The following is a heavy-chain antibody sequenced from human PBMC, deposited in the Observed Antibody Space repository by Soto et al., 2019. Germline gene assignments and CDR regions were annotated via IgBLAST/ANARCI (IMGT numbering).Heavy chain of an antibody. CDR1: GFTFSDYY. V-gene: IGHV3-11*01. CDR3: ARDLTSKRSGTRYDY. D-gene: IGHD1-26*01. Sequence: GGSLRLSCAASGFTFSDYYMSWIRQAPGKGLEWVSYISSSGSTIYYADSVKGRFTISRDNAKNSLYLQMNSLRAEDTAVYYCARDLTSKRSGTRYDYWGQGTLVTVSS. CDR2: ISSSGSTI. J-gene: IGHJ4*02.